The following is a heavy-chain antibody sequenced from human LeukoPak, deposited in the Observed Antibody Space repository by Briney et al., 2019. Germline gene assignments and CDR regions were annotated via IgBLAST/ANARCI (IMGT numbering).Heavy chain of an antibody. CDR2: IIPIFGIA. Sequence: GASVKVSCKASGGTFSSYAISWVRQAPGQGLEWMGRIIPIFGIANYAQKFQGRVTITAGKSTSTAYMELSSLRSEDTAVYYCAKGYCSGGSCYPGMDVWGQGTTVTVSS. CDR3: AKGYCSGGSCYPGMDV. V-gene: IGHV1-69*04. CDR1: GGTFSSYA. J-gene: IGHJ6*02. D-gene: IGHD2-15*01.